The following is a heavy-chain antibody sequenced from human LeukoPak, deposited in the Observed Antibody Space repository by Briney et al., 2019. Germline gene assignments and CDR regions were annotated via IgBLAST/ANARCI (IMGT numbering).Heavy chain of an antibody. CDR3: AGFTFFRGVITFDY. D-gene: IGHD3-10*01. CDR1: GGSISNYY. Sequence: SETLSLTCTVSGGSISNYYWSWIRQPPGKGLEWIGYIYYSGSTKYNPSLKSRVTISVDTSKNQFSLKLSSVTAADTAVYSCAGFTFFRGVITFDYWGQGTLVTVPS. CDR2: IYYSGST. J-gene: IGHJ4*02. V-gene: IGHV4-59*08.